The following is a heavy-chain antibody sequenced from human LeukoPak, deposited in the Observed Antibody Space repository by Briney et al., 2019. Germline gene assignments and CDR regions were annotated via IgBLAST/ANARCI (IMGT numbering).Heavy chain of an antibody. CDR2: ISAYNGNT. V-gene: IGHV1-18*01. CDR3: ARVTVPAAKIGYYYYGMDV. D-gene: IGHD2-2*01. CDR1: GYTFTSYG. J-gene: IGHJ6*02. Sequence: EASVKVSCKASGYTFTSYGISWVRQAPGQGLEWMGWISAYNGNTNYAQKLQGRVTMTTDTSTSTAYMELRSLRSDDTAVYYCARVTVPAAKIGYYYYGMDVWGQGTTVTVSS.